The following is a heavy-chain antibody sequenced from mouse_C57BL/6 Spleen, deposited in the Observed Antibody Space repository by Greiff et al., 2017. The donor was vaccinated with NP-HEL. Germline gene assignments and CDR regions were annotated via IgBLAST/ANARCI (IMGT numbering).Heavy chain of an antibody. CDR1: GYSITSGYY. V-gene: IGHV3-6*01. Sequence: EVQLQQSGPGLVKPSQSLSLTCSVTGYSITSGYYWNWIRQFPGNKLEWMGYISYDGSNNYNPSLKNRISITRDTSKNQFFLKLKSVTTEDTATYYCARAYYDWDFEVWGTGTTVTVSS. J-gene: IGHJ1*03. CDR2: ISYDGSN. CDR3: ARAYYDWDFEV. D-gene: IGHD1-1*01.